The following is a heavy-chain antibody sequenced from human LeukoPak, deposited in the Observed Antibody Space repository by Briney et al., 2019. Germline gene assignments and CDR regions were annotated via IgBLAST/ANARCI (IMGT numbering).Heavy chain of an antibody. V-gene: IGHV3-30*02. J-gene: IGHJ4*02. CDR3: AKEPTHSGSYGGLDY. D-gene: IGHD1-26*01. CDR1: GFTFSSYG. CDR2: IWYDGSNK. Sequence: PGGSLRLSCAASGFTFSSYGMHWVRQAPGKGLEWVAVIWYDGSNKYYADSVKGRFTISRDNSKNTLYLQMNSLRAEDTALYYCAKEPTHSGSYGGLDYWGQGTLVTVSS.